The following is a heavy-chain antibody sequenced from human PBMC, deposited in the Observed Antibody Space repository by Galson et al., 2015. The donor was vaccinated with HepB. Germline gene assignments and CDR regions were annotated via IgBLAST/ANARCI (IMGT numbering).Heavy chain of an antibody. CDR3: ARGGEYSSSWYDY. CDR1: GFTFSSYW. J-gene: IGHJ4*02. V-gene: IGHV3-74*01. Sequence: SLRLSCAASGFTFSSYWIHWVRQVPGKGLVWVSHINSDGRTTNYADSVKGRFTISRDNAKKTLYLQMNSLGAEDTAVYYCARGGEYSSSWYDYWGQGTLVTVTS. D-gene: IGHD6-13*01. CDR2: INSDGRTT.